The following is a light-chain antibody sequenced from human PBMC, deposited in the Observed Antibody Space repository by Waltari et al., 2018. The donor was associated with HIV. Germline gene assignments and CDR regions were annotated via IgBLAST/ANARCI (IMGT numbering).Light chain of an antibody. CDR1: QSISNY. V-gene: IGKV1-39*01. Sequence: DIQMTQSPSSLSASVGDRVTITCRASQSISNYLTWYQQKVGKAPKLLIYGASTLQSGVPPRFSSSGSGTDFTLTISSLQPEDFATYYCQQSYSFTFGGGTKVEIK. J-gene: IGKJ4*01. CDR3: QQSYSFT. CDR2: GAS.